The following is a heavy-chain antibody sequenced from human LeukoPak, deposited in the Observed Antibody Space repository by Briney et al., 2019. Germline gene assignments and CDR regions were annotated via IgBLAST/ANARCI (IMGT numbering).Heavy chain of an antibody. V-gene: IGHV1-69*06. Sequence: SVKVSCKASGGTFSSYAISWVRQAPGQGLEWMGGIIPIFGTANYAQKFQGRVTITADKSTSTAYMGLSSLRSEDTAVYYFTRGPDYYDSSGLDYWGQGTLVTVSS. D-gene: IGHD3-22*01. CDR3: TRGPDYYDSSGLDY. J-gene: IGHJ4*02. CDR2: IIPIFGTA. CDR1: GGTFSSYA.